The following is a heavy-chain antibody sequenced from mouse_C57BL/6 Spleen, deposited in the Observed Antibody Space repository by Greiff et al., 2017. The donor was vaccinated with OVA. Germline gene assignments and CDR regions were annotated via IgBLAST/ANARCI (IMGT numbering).Heavy chain of an antibody. CDR2: IYPSDSET. J-gene: IGHJ2*01. V-gene: IGHV1-61*01. CDR3: ARGDYGSEYFDY. Sequence: QVHVKQPGAELVRPGSSVKLSCKASGYTFTSYWMDWVKQRPGQGLEWIGNIYPSDSETHYNQKFKDKATLTVDKSSSTAYMQLSSLTSEDSAVYYCARGDYGSEYFDYWGQGTTLTVSS. CDR1: GYTFTSYW. D-gene: IGHD1-1*01.